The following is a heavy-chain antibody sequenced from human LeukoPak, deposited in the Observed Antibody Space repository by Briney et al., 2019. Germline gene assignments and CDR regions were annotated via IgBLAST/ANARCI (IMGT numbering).Heavy chain of an antibody. J-gene: IGHJ4*02. V-gene: IGHV3-21*01. D-gene: IGHD1-26*01. CDR1: GFSFSTYS. CDR2: INSAGNYI. CDR3: ARDSSGPRY. Sequence: GGSLRLSCAASGFSFSTYSMNWVRQAPGKGLEWVSSINSAGNYIYYTDSVKGRFTISRDNAKNSLYLQMNSLRVEDTAVYYCARDSSGPRYWGQGTLVTVSS.